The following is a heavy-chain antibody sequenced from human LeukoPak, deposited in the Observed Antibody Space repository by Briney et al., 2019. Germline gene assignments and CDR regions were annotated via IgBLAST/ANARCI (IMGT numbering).Heavy chain of an antibody. D-gene: IGHD1-26*01. CDR2: IWYDASNK. CDR1: GFTFSSFG. V-gene: IGHV3-33*06. CDR3: AKDPGGY. J-gene: IGHJ4*02. Sequence: GGSLRLSCAASGFTFSSFGMHWVRQAPGKGLEWVAVIWYDASNKYYADSVKGRFTISRDNSKNTLYLQMNSLRDDDTAVYYCAKDPGGYWGQGTLVTVSS.